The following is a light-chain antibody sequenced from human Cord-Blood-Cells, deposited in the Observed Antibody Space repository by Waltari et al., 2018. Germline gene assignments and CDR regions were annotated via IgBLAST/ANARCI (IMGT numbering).Light chain of an antibody. CDR2: DVS. V-gene: IGLV2-11*01. Sequence: QSALTQPRSVSGSPGQSVTISCTGTSSDVGCYNYVSWYQQHPGKAPKLMIYDVSKRPSGVPDRFSGSKSGNTASLTISGLQAEDEADYYCCSYAGSSLVFGVGTKLTVL. CDR1: SSDVGCYNY. CDR3: CSYAGSSLV. J-gene: IGLJ3*02.